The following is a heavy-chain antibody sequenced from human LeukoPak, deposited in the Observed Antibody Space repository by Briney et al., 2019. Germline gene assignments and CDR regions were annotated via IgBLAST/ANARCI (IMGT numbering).Heavy chain of an antibody. CDR2: IWYDGSNK. D-gene: IGHD1-26*01. J-gene: IGHJ4*02. CDR1: GFTLSSYG. V-gene: IGHV3-33*01. CDR3: ARDESSGSYYYYFDY. Sequence: GGSLRLSCAASGFTLSSYGMHWVRQAPGKGLEWVAVIWYDGSNKYYADSVKGRFTISRDNSKNTLYLQMNSLRAEDTAVYYCARDESSGSYYYYFDYWGQGTLVAVSS.